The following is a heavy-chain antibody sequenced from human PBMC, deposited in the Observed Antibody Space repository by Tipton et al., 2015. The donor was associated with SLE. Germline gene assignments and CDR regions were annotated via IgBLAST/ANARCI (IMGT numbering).Heavy chain of an antibody. CDR3: ARQRVSYYDNSGYYYVDAFDI. Sequence: TLSLTCTVSGGSTSSSSYYWGWIRQPPGKGLEWFGSIYYSGSTYYNPSLKSRVTISVDTSKNQFSLKLSSVTAADTAVYYCARQRVSYYDNSGYYYVDAFDIWGQGTMVTVSS. CDR1: GGSTSSSSYY. CDR2: IYYSGST. J-gene: IGHJ3*02. D-gene: IGHD3-22*01. V-gene: IGHV4-39*01.